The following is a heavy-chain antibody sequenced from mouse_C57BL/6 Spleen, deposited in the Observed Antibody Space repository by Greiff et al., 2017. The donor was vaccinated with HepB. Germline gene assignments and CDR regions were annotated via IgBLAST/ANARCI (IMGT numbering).Heavy chain of an antibody. CDR2: ISSGGDYI. CDR1: GFTFSSYA. D-gene: IGHD3-2*02. Sequence: EVKLVESGEGLVKPGGSLKLSCAASGFTFSSYAMSWVRQTPEKRLEWVAYISSGGDYIYYADTVKGRFTSSRDNARNTLYLQMSSLKSEDTAMYYCTREGTAQGFAYWGQGTLVTVSA. CDR3: TREGTAQGFAY. V-gene: IGHV5-9-1*02. J-gene: IGHJ3*01.